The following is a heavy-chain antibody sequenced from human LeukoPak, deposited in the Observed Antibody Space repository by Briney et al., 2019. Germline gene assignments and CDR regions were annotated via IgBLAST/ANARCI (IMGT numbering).Heavy chain of an antibody. CDR3: ARQDSSSAYMDV. CDR2: INHSGST. V-gene: IGHV4-34*01. D-gene: IGHD6-13*01. Sequence: SETLSLTCAVYGGSFSAHYWSWIRQSPGKGLEWIGEINHSGSTQYNPSLKSRATISVDTSKNQFSLRLTSVTAADTAVYYCARQDSSSAYMDVWGKGTTVTVSS. CDR1: GGSFSAHY. J-gene: IGHJ6*03.